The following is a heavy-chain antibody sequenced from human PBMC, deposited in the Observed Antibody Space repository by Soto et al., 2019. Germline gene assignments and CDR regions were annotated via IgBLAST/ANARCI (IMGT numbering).Heavy chain of an antibody. CDR2: INPNSGGT. CDR3: ARGSYCGGDCYPVGYYYYGMDV. CDR1: GYTFTGYY. V-gene: IGHV1-2*02. J-gene: IGHJ6*02. Sequence: QVQLVQSGAEVKKPGASVKVSCKASGYTFTGYYMHWVRQAPGQGLEWMGWINPNSGGTNYAQKFQGRVTMTRDTSISTAYMELSRLRSDDTAVYYCARGSYCGGDCYPVGYYYYGMDVWGQGTTVTVSS. D-gene: IGHD2-21*02.